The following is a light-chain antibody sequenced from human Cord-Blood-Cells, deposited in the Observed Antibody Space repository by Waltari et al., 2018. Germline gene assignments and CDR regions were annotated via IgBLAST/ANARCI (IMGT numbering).Light chain of an antibody. CDR2: DVS. Sequence: QSALTQPASVSGSPGQSITTSCTGTSSDVGGYNYASWYQQHPGKAPKLMIYDVSNRPSGVSNRFYGSKSGNTASLTISGLQAEDEADYYCSSYTSSSTLVVFGGGTKLTVL. CDR3: SSYTSSSTLVV. V-gene: IGLV2-14*01. CDR1: SSDVGGYNY. J-gene: IGLJ2*01.